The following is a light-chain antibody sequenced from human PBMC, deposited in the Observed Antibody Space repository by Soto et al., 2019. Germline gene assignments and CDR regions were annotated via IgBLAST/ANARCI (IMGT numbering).Light chain of an antibody. V-gene: IGKV1-27*01. CDR2: AAS. CDR3: QKYNSAPLI. Sequence: DIQLTQSPSFLSASVGDIVTINFRASQGISIYLAWYQQKPGKVPELLIYAASTLQSGVPSRFSGSGSGTDFTLTISSLQPEDVATYYCQKYNSAPLIFGGGTKVDIK. J-gene: IGKJ4*01. CDR1: QGISIY.